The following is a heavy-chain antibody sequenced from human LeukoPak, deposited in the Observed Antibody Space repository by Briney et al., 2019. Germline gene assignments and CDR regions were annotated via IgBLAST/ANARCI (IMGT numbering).Heavy chain of an antibody. D-gene: IGHD3-10*01. CDR2: ISGSGGST. V-gene: IGHV3-23*01. Sequence: GGSLRLSCAASGFTFSSYAMSWVRQAPGKGLEWVSAISGSGGSTYYADSVKGRFTISRDNAKNSLYLQMNSLRAEDTAVYYCARSDPYGSGSYPGGMDVWGQGTTVTVSS. J-gene: IGHJ6*02. CDR3: ARSDPYGSGSYPGGMDV. CDR1: GFTFSSYA.